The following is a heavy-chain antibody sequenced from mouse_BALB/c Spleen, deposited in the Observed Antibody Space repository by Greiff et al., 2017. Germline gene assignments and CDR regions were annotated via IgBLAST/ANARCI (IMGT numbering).Heavy chain of an antibody. D-gene: IGHD2-3*01. CDR1: GFTFSSYT. J-gene: IGHJ1*01. Sequence: EVMLVESGGGLVQPGGSLKLSCAASGFTFSSYTMSWVRQTPEKRLEWVAYISNGGGSTYYPDTVKGRFTISRDNAKNTLYLQMSSLKSEDTAMYYCARHRGYYYWYFDVWGAGTTVTVSS. V-gene: IGHV5-12-2*01. CDR2: ISNGGGST. CDR3: ARHRGYYYWYFDV.